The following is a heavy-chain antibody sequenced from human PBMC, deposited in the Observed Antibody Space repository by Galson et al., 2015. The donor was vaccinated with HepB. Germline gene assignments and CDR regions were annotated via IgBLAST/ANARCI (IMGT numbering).Heavy chain of an antibody. J-gene: IGHJ4*02. V-gene: IGHV5-51*06. CDR2: IYPGDSDT. D-gene: IGHD1-7*01. Sequence: QSGAEVKKPGESLRISCQGSGYRFTSYWIGWVRQMPGKGLEWMGIIYPGDSDTRYSPSFQGHVTISADKSTSTAYLQWNSLKASDTAMYYCASQLSAGWNYFFDYWGQGTLVTVSS. CDR3: ASQLSAGWNYFFDY. CDR1: GYRFTSYW.